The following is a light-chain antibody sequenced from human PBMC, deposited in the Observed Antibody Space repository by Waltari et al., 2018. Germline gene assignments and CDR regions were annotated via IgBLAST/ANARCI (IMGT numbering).Light chain of an antibody. CDR1: SSDVGFYYF. CDR3: SSYTRRSYWV. Sequence: QSALTQPASVSGSPGQSITISCTGTSSDVGFYYFVSCFQQHPGKAPKVMIYNVNNRPSGVSNRFSGSKSANTASLTISGLQAEDEADYYCSSYTRRSYWVFGGGTQLTVL. V-gene: IGLV2-14*01. J-gene: IGLJ3*02. CDR2: NVN.